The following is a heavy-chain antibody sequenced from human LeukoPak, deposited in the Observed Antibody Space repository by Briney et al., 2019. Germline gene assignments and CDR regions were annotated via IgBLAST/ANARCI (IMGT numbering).Heavy chain of an antibody. CDR1: PFNSNT. CDR3: ARGLPVVPAAIPRGYYYYGMDV. Sequence: PFNSNTISWVRQAPGQGLEWMGGIIPIFGTANYAQKFQGRVTITADESTSTAYMELSSLRSEDTAVYYCARGLPVVPAAIPRGYYYYGMDVWGKGTTVTVSS. CDR2: IIPIFGTA. D-gene: IGHD2-2*01. V-gene: IGHV1-69*01. J-gene: IGHJ6*04.